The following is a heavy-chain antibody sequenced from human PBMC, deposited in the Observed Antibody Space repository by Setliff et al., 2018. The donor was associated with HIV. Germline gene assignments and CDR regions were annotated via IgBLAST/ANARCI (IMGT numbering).Heavy chain of an antibody. CDR2: IKGDGSKT. D-gene: IGHD2-15*01. Sequence: GGSLRLFCAASGFTFGSYWMSWVRQAPGQGLEYVAHIKGDGSKTKYVDSVRGRFTISRDNAKKSLYLQMNSLRAEDTAVYYCVSTPGVFYFDFWGQGTPVTVSS. CDR1: GFTFGSYW. V-gene: IGHV3-7*03. CDR3: VSTPGVFYFDF. J-gene: IGHJ4*02.